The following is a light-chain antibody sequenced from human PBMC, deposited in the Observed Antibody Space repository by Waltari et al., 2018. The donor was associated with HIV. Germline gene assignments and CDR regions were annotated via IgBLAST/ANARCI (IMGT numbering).Light chain of an antibody. V-gene: IGKV1-39*01. CDR2: AAS. CDR3: QQSYSTLIT. CDR1: PSFSSN. J-gene: IGKJ5*01. Sequence: DIQITQPPSSLSASVGDTATITCRASPSFSSNLNWYRKKPRKAPKLLIYAASSLQGGDPSMVGGSGSETDFTLTISSLQPKDFATYDCQQSYSTLITFGQGTRL.